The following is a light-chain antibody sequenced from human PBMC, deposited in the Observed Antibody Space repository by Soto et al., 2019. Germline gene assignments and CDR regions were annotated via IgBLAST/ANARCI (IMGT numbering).Light chain of an antibody. J-gene: IGLJ1*01. V-gene: IGLV2-11*01. CDR2: DVK. CDR1: SSDVGGYNY. Sequence: QSALTQPRSVSGSPGQSVTISCTGTSSDVGGYNYVTWYQQYPGKAPKVMIYDVKTRPSGVPDRFSGSKSSNTASLTISGLQAEDEADYYCCSYAGDYTFVFGTGTKVTVL. CDR3: CSYAGDYTFV.